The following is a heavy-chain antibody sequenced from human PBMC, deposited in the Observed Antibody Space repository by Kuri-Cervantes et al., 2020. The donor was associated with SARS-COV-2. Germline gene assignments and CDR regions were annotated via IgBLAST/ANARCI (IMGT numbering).Heavy chain of an antibody. V-gene: IGHV3-30*03. Sequence: GESLKISCAVSGFTFTSHAMHWVRQAPGKGLEWVALISYDGSNKYYADSVKGRFTISRDNSKNTLYLQMNSLRAEDTAVYYCASLAAAGSFDYWGQGTLVTVSS. CDR1: GFTFTSHA. D-gene: IGHD6-13*01. J-gene: IGHJ4*02. CDR2: ISYDGSNK. CDR3: ASLAAAGSFDY.